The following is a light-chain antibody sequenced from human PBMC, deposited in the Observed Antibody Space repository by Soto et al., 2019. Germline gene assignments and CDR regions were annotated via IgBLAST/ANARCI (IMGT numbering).Light chain of an antibody. CDR2: GAS. CDR3: PQYGGSPSPVT. J-gene: IGKJ1*01. V-gene: IGKV3-20*01. CDR1: QSVSGSY. Sequence: EMVLTQSPGTLSVSPGERATLSCRASQSVSGSYLAWYQQKPGQAPRLLIYGASNRATGIPDRFSGSGSGTDLTLTLSRLEPEDFAVYYCPQYGGSPSPVTFRQGTKVEL.